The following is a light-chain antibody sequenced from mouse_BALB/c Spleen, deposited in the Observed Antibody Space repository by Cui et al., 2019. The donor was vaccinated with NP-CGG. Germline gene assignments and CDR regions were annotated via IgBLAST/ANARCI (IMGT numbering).Light chain of an antibody. CDR2: GTN. J-gene: IGLJ1*01. CDR3: ALWYSNHWV. CDR1: TGAVTINNY. V-gene: IGLV1*01. Sequence: AVVTQESALTTSPGETVTLTCRSSTGAVTINNYVNWVQEKSDHLFTGLIGGTNNRAPGVPARFSGSLIGDKAALTITGAQTEDEAIYFCALWYSNHWVFGGGTKLTVL.